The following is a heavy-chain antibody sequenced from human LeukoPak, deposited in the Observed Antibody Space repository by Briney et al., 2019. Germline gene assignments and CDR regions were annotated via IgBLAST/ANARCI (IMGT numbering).Heavy chain of an antibody. V-gene: IGHV4-59*01. CDR1: DGSNSRSY. CDR3: GKCGLDSNGYWTSFDS. Sequence: SETLSLTCSVSDGSNSRSYWSWIRQPPGQGLEWIGYIHYSGSTNYNPSLKSRAIISVDTSKNRFSLKLSSVTAADTAMYYCGKCGLDSNGYWTSFDSWGQGTLVTVSS. J-gene: IGHJ4*02. CDR2: IHYSGST. D-gene: IGHD3-22*01.